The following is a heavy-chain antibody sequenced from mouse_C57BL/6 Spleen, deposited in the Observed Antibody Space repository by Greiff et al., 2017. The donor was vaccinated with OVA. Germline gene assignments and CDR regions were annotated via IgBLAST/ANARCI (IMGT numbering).Heavy chain of an antibody. D-gene: IGHD1-1*01. CDR3: ASPFITTVVATGYFDV. CDR1: GYSITSGYY. CDR2: ISYDGSN. V-gene: IGHV3-6*01. J-gene: IGHJ1*03. Sequence: VQLKESGPGLVKPSQSLSLTCSVTGYSITSGYYWNWIRQFPGNKLEWMGYISYDGSNNYNPSLKNRISITRDTSKNQFFLKLNSVTTEDTATYYCASPFITTVVATGYFDVWGTGTTVTVSS.